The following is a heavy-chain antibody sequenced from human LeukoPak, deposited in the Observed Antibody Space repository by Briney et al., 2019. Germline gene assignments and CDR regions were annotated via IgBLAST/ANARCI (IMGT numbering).Heavy chain of an antibody. J-gene: IGHJ4*02. V-gene: IGHV1-46*01. CDR1: GYTFTSYY. D-gene: IGHD6-19*01. Sequence: ASVKVSCKASGYTFTSYYMHWVRQAPGQGLGWRGIINPSGGSTSYAQKFQGRVTITRDKSTSTVDMELSSLRAEDTAVYYCAKDRGSGWYPDYFDCWGQGTLVTVSS. CDR2: INPSGGST. CDR3: AKDRGSGWYPDYFDC.